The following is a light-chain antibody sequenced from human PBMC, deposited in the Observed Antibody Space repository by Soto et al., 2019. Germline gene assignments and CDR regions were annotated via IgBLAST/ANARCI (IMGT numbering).Light chain of an antibody. Sequence: QSVLTQPRSVSGSPGQSVTISCTGTSSDVGGYNYVSWYQQHPGKAPKLMIYDVSKRPSGVPDRFSGSKSGNTASLTISGLQADDEADYYCCSYAGSYTLFGGGTKLTVL. CDR2: DVS. J-gene: IGLJ2*01. CDR3: CSYAGSYTL. CDR1: SSDVGGYNY. V-gene: IGLV2-11*01.